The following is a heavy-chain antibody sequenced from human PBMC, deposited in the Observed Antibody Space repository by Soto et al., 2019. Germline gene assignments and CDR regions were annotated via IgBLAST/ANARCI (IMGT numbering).Heavy chain of an antibody. D-gene: IGHD6-19*01. CDR1: GCTFSNAW. V-gene: IGHV3-15*07. Sequence: EVQLVESGGGLVKPGGSLRLSCAASGCTFSNAWMNWVRQAPRKGLEWVGRIKSKTDGGTTDFAAPVKDRFTISRDDSINTLYLQMNSLKTEDTGVYYCIAVAGGYYYYGMDVWGQGTTVTVS. CDR2: IKSKTDGGTT. CDR3: IAVAGGYYYYGMDV. J-gene: IGHJ6*02.